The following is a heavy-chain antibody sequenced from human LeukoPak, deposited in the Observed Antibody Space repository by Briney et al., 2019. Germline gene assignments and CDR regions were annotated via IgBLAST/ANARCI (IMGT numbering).Heavy chain of an antibody. Sequence: SQTLSLTCALSGDSVSSNTAAWNWIRQSPSRGLEYLGRTYYRSRWYTDYAPSVTGRITINPDTSKNQFSLQLNSVTPEDTAVYYCTRGAGSLDVWGQGATVTVSS. CDR2: TYYRSRWYT. CDR3: TRGAGSLDV. CDR1: GDSVSSNTAA. V-gene: IGHV6-1*01. J-gene: IGHJ6*02.